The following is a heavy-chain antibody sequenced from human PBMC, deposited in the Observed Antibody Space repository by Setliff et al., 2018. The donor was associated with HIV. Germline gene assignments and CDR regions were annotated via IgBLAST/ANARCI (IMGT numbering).Heavy chain of an antibody. V-gene: IGHV4-39*07. CDR3: ARDFRIGWAVQDYWYFDL. D-gene: IGHD1-26*01. CDR2: IYYSGST. Sequence: SETLSLTCTVSGYSTSSSSYYWDWIRQPPGKGLEWIGSIYYSGSTYYNPSLKSRVTISVDTSKNQFSLKLSSVTAADTAVYYCARDFRIGWAVQDYWYFDLWGRGTLVTVSS. J-gene: IGHJ2*01. CDR1: GYSTSSSSYY.